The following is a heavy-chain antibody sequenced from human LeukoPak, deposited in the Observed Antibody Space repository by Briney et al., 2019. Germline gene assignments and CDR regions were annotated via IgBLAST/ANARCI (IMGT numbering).Heavy chain of an antibody. V-gene: IGHV3-23*01. CDR3: ARDTGRAFDI. J-gene: IGHJ3*02. D-gene: IGHD4-17*01. CDR1: GFTFSNYA. CDR2: ISDSGGST. Sequence: GGSLRLSCAASGFTFSNYAMSWLRQAPGKGLEWVSSISDSGGSTYYADPVKGRFTISRDNAKNTLSLQMNSLRAEDTAVYYCARDTGRAFDIWGQGTMVTVSS.